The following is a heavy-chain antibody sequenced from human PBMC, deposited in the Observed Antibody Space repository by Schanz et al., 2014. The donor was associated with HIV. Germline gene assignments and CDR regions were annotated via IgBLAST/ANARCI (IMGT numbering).Heavy chain of an antibody. CDR1: GFTFSSYG. D-gene: IGHD6-6*01. J-gene: IGHJ6*02. V-gene: IGHV3-30*03. Sequence: QVQLVESGGGVVQPGRSLRLSCAASGFTFSSYGMHWVRQAPGKGLEWVAVISYDGSNKYYADSVKGRFTISRDNSKNTLYLQMNSLRAEDTAVYYCASTEFPYSSSSDYYYGMDVWGQGTTVTVSS. CDR3: ASTEFPYSSSSDYYYGMDV. CDR2: ISYDGSNK.